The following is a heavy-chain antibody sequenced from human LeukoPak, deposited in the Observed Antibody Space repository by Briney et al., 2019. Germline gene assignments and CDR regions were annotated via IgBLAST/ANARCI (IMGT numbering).Heavy chain of an antibody. J-gene: IGHJ4*02. D-gene: IGHD6-19*01. CDR2: INSDGSST. Sequence: GGSLRLSCAGSAFTFSNYWMHWVRQAPGKGLVWVSRINSDGSSTAYADSVKGRFTISRDNAKNTLHLQMSSLRAEDTAVYYCAGGSIVVAGTRNSLDYWGQGTLVTVSS. CDR3: AGGSIVVAGTRNSLDY. V-gene: IGHV3-74*03. CDR1: AFTFSNYW.